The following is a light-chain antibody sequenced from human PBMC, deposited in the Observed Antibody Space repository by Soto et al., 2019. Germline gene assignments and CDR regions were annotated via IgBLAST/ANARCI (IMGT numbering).Light chain of an antibody. CDR2: DAS. CDR3: HQRSNWPLT. V-gene: IGKV3-11*01. CDR1: QSVSRY. Sequence: ELVLTQSPATLSLSPGGSATLSCRASQSVSRYLAWYQQKTGQALRLLIYDASKRAAGIPARFSGSGSGTDFTLTISSLEPEDFAVYYCHQRSNWPLTFGWGTKLEIK. J-gene: IGKJ4*01.